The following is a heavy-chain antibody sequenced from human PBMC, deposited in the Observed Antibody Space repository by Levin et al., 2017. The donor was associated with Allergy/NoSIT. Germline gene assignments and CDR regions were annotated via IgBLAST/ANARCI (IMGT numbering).Heavy chain of an antibody. V-gene: IGHV3-7*01. Sequence: AGGSLRLSCAASGFTFSSYWMSWVRQAPGKGLEWVANIKEDGSEKYYVDSVKGRFTISRDNAKNSLYLQMNSLRAEDTAVYYCARRLRFFEWLPNLYYFDYWGQGNLVTVSS. CDR2: IKEDGSEK. CDR1: GFTFSSYW. D-gene: IGHD3-3*01. CDR3: ARRLRFFEWLPNLYYFDY. J-gene: IGHJ4*02.